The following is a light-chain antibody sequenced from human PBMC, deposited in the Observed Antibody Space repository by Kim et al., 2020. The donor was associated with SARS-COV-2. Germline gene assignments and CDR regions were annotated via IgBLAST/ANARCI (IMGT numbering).Light chain of an antibody. J-gene: IGLJ3*02. CDR2: EDN. CDR1: SGSSASNY. V-gene: IGLV6-57*01. Sequence: KTVTMSCTRSSGSSASNYVQWNQQRPGSSPTTVIYEDNQRPSGVPDRFCGSSDSSSNSASLTISGLKTEDEADYYCQSYDSSNTWVFGGGTKLTVL. CDR3: QSYDSSNTWV.